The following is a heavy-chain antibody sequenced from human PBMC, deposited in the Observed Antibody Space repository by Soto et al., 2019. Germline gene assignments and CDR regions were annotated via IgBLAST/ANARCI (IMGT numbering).Heavy chain of an antibody. CDR3: AKGGYCSGGSCWVDY. D-gene: IGHD2-15*01. J-gene: IGHJ4*02. CDR2: ISGSGGST. CDR1: GFTFSSYA. V-gene: IGHV3-23*01. Sequence: EVQLLESGGGLVQPGGSLRLSCAASGFTFSSYAMSWVRQAPGKGLEWVSAISGSGGSTYYADSVKGRFTISRDNSKNTLYLQMNSLRAEDTAVYYCAKGGYCSGGSCWVDYWSQGTLVTVSS.